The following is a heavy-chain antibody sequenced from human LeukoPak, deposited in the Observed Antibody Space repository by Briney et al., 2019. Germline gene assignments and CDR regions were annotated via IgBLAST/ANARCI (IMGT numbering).Heavy chain of an antibody. CDR3: ARTGLWLRLNDY. CDR2: INHSGST. Sequence: PSETLSLTCAVYGGSFSGYYWSWIRQPPVKGLEWIGEINHSGSTNYNPSLKSRVTISVDTSKNQFSLKLSSVTAADTAVYYCARTGLWLRLNDYWGQGTLVTVSS. CDR1: GGSFSGYY. J-gene: IGHJ4*02. V-gene: IGHV4-34*01. D-gene: IGHD5-12*01.